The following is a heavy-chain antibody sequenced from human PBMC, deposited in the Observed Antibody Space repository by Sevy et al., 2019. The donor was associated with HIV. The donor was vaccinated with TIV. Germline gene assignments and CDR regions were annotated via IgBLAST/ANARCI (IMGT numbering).Heavy chain of an antibody. CDR2: IYYSGST. Sequence: SETLSLTCTVSGDTISSYYWSWIWQPPGKGLEWIGYIYYSGSTNYNPSLKSRVTISKDTSKNQVSLKLTSVTAADTAVYYCARGRPDYYYGMDVWGQRTTVTVSS. V-gene: IGHV4-59*01. CDR1: GDTISSYY. CDR3: ARGRPDYYYGMDV. J-gene: IGHJ6*02.